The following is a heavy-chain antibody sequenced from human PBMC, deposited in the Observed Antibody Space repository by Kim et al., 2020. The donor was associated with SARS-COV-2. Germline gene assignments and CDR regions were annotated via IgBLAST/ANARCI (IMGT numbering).Heavy chain of an antibody. CDR3: ANTPPLGDSSGYGGLMC. J-gene: IGHJ4*02. Sequence: SVKVSCKASGGTFSSYTISWVRQAPGQGLEWMGRIIPILGIANYAQKFQGRVTITADKSTSTAYMELSSLRSEDTAVYYCANTPPLGDSSGYGGLMCWGQGTLVTVSS. D-gene: IGHD3-22*01. CDR2: IIPILGIA. V-gene: IGHV1-69*02. CDR1: GGTFSSYT.